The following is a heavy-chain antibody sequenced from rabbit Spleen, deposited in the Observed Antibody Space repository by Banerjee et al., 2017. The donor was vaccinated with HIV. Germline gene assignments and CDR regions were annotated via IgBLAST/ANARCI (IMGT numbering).Heavy chain of an antibody. J-gene: IGHJ4*01. D-gene: IGHD8-1*01. Sequence: QLKESGGGLVQPGGSLKLSCKASGFTLSSYYMNWVRQAPGKGLEWIGYIDPVFGSTYYANWVNGRFTISSHNAQNTLYLQLNSLTAADTATYFCARDGAGGSYFNLWGPGTLVTVS. CDR2: IDPVFGST. CDR1: GFTLSSYY. V-gene: IGHV1S7*01. CDR3: ARDGAGGSYFNL.